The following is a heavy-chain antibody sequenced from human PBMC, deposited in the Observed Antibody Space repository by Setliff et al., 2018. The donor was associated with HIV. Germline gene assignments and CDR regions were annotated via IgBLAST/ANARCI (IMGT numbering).Heavy chain of an antibody. CDR1: GGSISSDSYY. J-gene: IGHJ2*01. D-gene: IGHD3-3*01. Sequence: LSLTCDVSGGSISSDSYYWAWIRQPPGKGLEWIGTIYYSGSTHYNPSLKSRLTISVDMSKNQLSLKLSSVTAADTAVYYCLLWTGYYTYWFFDLWGRGALVTVSS. CDR2: IYYSGST. V-gene: IGHV4-39*07. CDR3: LLWTGYYTYWFFDL.